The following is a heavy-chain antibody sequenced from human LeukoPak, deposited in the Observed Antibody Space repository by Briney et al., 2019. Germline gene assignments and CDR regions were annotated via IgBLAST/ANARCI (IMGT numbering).Heavy chain of an antibody. J-gene: IGHJ4*02. CDR1: GFTFSDYA. CDR3: AKEGGRVLREATINY. Sequence: GGSLRLSCAASGFTFSDYAMSWVRQAPGKGLDWVSSFSGSGGSTYYAESVKGRFTISRDNSKNTLYLHMNSLRAEDTAVYYCAKEGGRVLREATINYWGQGTLVTVSS. V-gene: IGHV3-23*01. CDR2: FSGSGGST. D-gene: IGHD5-12*01.